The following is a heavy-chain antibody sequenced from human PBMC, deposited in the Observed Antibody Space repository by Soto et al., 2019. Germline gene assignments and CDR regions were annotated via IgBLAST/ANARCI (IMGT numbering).Heavy chain of an antibody. CDR2: IIPIFGTA. V-gene: IGHV1-69*13. Sequence: GASVKVSCKASGGTFSSYAISWLRQSPGQGLEWMGGIIPIFGTANYAQKFQGRVTITADESTSTAYMELSSLRSEDTAVYYCARDLLTGTTSNYYGMDVWGQGTTVTVS. CDR1: GGTFSSYA. D-gene: IGHD1-7*01. CDR3: ARDLLTGTTSNYYGMDV. J-gene: IGHJ6*02.